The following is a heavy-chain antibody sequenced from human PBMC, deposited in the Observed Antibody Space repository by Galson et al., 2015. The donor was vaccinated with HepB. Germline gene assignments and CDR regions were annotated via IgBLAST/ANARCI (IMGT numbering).Heavy chain of an antibody. CDR2: INPNSGGT. D-gene: IGHD6-13*01. Sequence: SVKVSCKASGYTFTGYYMHWVRQAPGQGLEWMGWINPNSGGTNYAQKFQARVTITRDTSASTAYMELSSLRSEDTAVYYCARAPGIVAAEGWYFDLWGRGTLVTVSS. V-gene: IGHV1-2*02. J-gene: IGHJ2*01. CDR1: GYTFTGYY. CDR3: ARAPGIVAAEGWYFDL.